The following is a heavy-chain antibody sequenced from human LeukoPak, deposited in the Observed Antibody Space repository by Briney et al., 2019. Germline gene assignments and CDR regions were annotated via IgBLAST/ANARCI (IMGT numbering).Heavy chain of an antibody. V-gene: IGHV3-23*01. D-gene: IGHD2-15*01. CDR2: ISGGGGST. Sequence: GGSLRLSCAASGFTFSSYAMICVRQAPGKGREWGSGISGGGGSTYYADSVKGRFTSTSDKSKTTLYLQMNSLRAEDTAVYYCAKVGESGGVWKYYFDYWGQGTLVTVSS. CDR1: GFTFSSYA. CDR3: AKVGESGGVWKYYFDY. J-gene: IGHJ4*02.